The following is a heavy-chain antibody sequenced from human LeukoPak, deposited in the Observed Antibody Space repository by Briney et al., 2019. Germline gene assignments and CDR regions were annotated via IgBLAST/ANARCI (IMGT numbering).Heavy chain of an antibody. J-gene: IGHJ4*02. V-gene: IGHV3-23*01. CDR3: SKDRDSTGYFHYFDS. Sequence: GGTLRLSCAASGFTFSSYGMTWVRQTPGKGLEWVSSISSSGGSTYYADSVKGRFTISRDNSKNSLYLQMDSLKTADTAFYYCSKDRDSTGYFHYFDSWGRGTLVTVSS. CDR1: GFTFSSYG. CDR2: ISSSGGST. D-gene: IGHD3-22*01.